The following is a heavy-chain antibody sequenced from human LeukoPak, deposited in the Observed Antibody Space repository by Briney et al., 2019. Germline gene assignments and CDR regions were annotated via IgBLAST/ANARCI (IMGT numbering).Heavy chain of an antibody. Sequence: ASVKVSCKASGYTFTIYGISWVRQAPGQGLEWMGWISAYNGNTNYAQKLQGRVTMTTDTSTSTAYMELRSLRSDDTAVYYCARLHYYGSGSYEYYGMDVWGKGTTVTVSS. J-gene: IGHJ6*04. CDR1: GYTFTIYG. CDR2: ISAYNGNT. CDR3: ARLHYYGSGSYEYYGMDV. D-gene: IGHD3-10*01. V-gene: IGHV1-18*04.